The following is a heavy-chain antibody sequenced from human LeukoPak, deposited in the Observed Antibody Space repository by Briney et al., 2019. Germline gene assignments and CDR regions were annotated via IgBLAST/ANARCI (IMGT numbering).Heavy chain of an antibody. CDR2: ISAYNGNT. D-gene: IGHD2-2*01. CDR1: GYTFTSYG. J-gene: IGHJ3*02. CDR3: ARDDGIVVVPAAVPDAFDI. Sequence: ASVKVSCKASGYTFTSYGISWVRQAPGQGLEWMGWISAYNGNTNYAQKLQGRVTMTTDTSTSTAYMELRSLRSDDTAVYYCARDDGIVVVPAAVPDAFDIWGQGTMVTVSS. V-gene: IGHV1-18*01.